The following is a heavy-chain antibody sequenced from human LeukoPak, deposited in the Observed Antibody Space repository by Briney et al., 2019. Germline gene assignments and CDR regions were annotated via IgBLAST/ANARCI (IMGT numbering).Heavy chain of an antibody. J-gene: IGHJ4*02. Sequence: SETLSLTCTVSGGSISSYYWSWIRQPAGKGLEWIGRIYTSGSTNYNPSLKSRVTMSVDTSKNQFSLKLSSVTAADTAVYYCTRYGSGSYSALFDYWGQGTLVTASS. CDR3: TRYGSGSYSALFDY. V-gene: IGHV4-4*07. CDR1: GGSISSYY. D-gene: IGHD3-10*01. CDR2: IYTSGST.